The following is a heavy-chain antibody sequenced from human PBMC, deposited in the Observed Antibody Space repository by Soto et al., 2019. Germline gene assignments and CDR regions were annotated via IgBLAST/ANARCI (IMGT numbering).Heavy chain of an antibody. J-gene: IGHJ4*02. CDR2: ISGSGGRA. V-gene: IGHV3-23*01. CDR3: AKYSENFGDSTYDY. CDR1: GFTFSNYA. Sequence: EVQLLEFGGGLVQPGGSLRLSCVVSGFTFSNYAMAWVRQTPGKGLEWVSSISGSGGRAYYADSVKGRFTISREHSKNTVYLQMSSLRAEDTAIYYCAKYSENFGDSTYDYWGQGTLVTVSS. D-gene: IGHD4-17*01.